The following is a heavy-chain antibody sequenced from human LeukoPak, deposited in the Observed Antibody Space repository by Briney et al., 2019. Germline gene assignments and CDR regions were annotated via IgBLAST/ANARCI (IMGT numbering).Heavy chain of an antibody. CDR2: INHSGST. V-gene: IGHV4-34*01. J-gene: IGHJ3*02. CDR3: ARIPPRSYCSGGSCYRNAFGI. D-gene: IGHD2-15*01. Sequence: SETLSLTCAVYGGSFSGYYWSWIRQPPGKGLEWIGEINHSGSTNCNPSLKSRVTISVDTSKNQFSLKLGSVTAADTAVYYCARIPPRSYCSGGSCYRNAFGIWGQGTMVTVSS. CDR1: GGSFSGYY.